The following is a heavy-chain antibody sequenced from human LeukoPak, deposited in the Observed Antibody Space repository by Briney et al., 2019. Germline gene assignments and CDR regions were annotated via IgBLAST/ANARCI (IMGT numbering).Heavy chain of an antibody. J-gene: IGHJ3*02. Sequence: GGSLRLSCAASGFTFSSYAMHWVRQAPGKGLEYVSATSSNGGSTYYANSVKGRFTISRDNSKNTLYLQMGSLRAEDMAVYYCARVVLPNAFDIWGQGTMVTVSS. V-gene: IGHV3-64*01. CDR1: GFTFSSYA. CDR2: TSSNGGST. CDR3: ARVVLPNAFDI. D-gene: IGHD2-2*01.